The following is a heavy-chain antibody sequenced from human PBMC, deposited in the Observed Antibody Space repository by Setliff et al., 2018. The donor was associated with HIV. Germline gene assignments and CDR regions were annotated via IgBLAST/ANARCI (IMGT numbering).Heavy chain of an antibody. CDR2: INVGKGDT. CDR3: AIGALLAVFDFDH. J-gene: IGHJ4*01. V-gene: IGHV1-3*01. CDR1: GYTFTTYS. Sequence: ASVKVSCRASGYTFTTYSIHWVRQAPGQSLEWMGWINVGKGDTKYSQELRGRITITRDTSANTAYMELSSLSSDDTAVYFGAIGALLAVFDFDHWGHGTLVTVSS. D-gene: IGHD3-10*01.